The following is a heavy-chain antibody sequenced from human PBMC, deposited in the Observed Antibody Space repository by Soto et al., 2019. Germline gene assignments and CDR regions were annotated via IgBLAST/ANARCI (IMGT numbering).Heavy chain of an antibody. Sequence: GVLKISCAASGFTFSAYDMHWVRQTTGKGLEWVSAIGAADDPYYLGSVKGRFTISRENAKNSLYLQMNSLRAEDTAVYYCARAYSGRLPRRADYYFAMDVWGQGTTVTVSS. V-gene: IGHV3-13*05. CDR1: GFTFSAYD. CDR2: IGAADDP. J-gene: IGHJ6*02. D-gene: IGHD2-15*01. CDR3: ARAYSGRLPRRADYYFAMDV.